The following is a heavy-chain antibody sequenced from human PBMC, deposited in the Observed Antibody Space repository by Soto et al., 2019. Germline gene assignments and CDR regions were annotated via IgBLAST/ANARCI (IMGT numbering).Heavy chain of an antibody. J-gene: IGHJ3*02. CDR3: ASVGVLIAVARDAIDI. CDR1: GYTFTSYG. CDR2: ISAYNGNT. V-gene: IGHV1-18*01. D-gene: IGHD6-19*01. Sequence: GASVKVSWKASGYTFTSYGISWVRQAPGQGLEWMGWISAYNGNTNYAQKLQGRVTMTTDTSTSTAYMELRSLRSDDTAVYYCASVGVLIAVARDAIDIWGQATMVTVSS.